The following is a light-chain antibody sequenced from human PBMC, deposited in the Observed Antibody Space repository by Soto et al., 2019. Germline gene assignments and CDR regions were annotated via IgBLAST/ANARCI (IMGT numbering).Light chain of an antibody. V-gene: IGLV2-8*01. Sequence: QSALTQPPSASGSPGQSVTISCTGTSSDVGGYNYISWYQHHPGKAPKLMIYEVSQRPSGVPDRFSGSKSGNTASLTVSGLQAEDEADYYCTSYAGSHNRGVFGSGTKLTVL. CDR3: TSYAGSHNRGV. CDR1: SSDVGGYNY. J-gene: IGLJ1*01. CDR2: EVS.